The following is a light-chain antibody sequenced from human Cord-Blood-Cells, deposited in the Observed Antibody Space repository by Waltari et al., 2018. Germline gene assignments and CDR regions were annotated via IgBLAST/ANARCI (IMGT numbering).Light chain of an antibody. V-gene: IGKV3-11*01. J-gene: IGKJ4*01. Sequence: LSTQAPPTLPLSPGERATLPCRASQSVSSYLAWYQQKPGQAPRLLIYDASNRATGIPARFSGSGSGTDFTLTISSLEPEDFAVYYCQQRSNWPLLTFGGGTKVEIK. CDR2: DAS. CDR1: QSVSSY. CDR3: QQRSNWPLLT.